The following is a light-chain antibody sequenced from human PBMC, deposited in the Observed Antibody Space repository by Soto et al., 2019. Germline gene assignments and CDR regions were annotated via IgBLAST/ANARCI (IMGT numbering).Light chain of an antibody. CDR2: EGS. V-gene: IGLV2-23*01. J-gene: IGLJ1*01. CDR3: CSYAGSSTFV. CDR1: SSDVGSYNL. Sequence: QSALTQPASVYGSPGQSITISCTGASSDVGSYNLVSWYQQHPGKAPKLMIYEGSKRPSGVPNRFSGSKSGNTASLTISGLQAEDEADYYCCSYAGSSTFVFGTGTKVTVL.